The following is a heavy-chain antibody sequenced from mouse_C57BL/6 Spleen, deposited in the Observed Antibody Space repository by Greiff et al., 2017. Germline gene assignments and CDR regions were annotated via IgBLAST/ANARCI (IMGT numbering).Heavy chain of an antibody. J-gene: IGHJ1*03. CDR2: IDPSDSET. V-gene: IGHV1-52*01. CDR1: GYTFTSYW. Sequence: VQLQQPGAELVRPGSSVKLSCKASGYTFTSYWMHWVKQRPIQGLEWIGNIDPSDSETHYNQKFKDKATLTVDKSSSTAYMQLSSLTSEDSAVYYCARGPLGQERYFDVWGTGTTVTVSS. CDR3: ARGPLGQERYFDV. D-gene: IGHD3-3*01.